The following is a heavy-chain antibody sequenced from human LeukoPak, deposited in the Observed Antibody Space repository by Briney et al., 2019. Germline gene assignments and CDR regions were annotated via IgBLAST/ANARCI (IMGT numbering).Heavy chain of an antibody. CDR2: IYSGGVT. Sequence: GGSLRLSCTVSGFTVSSNSMSWVRQAPGTGLEWLSVIYSGGVTYYADSVKGRFLISRDNSMNNLYLQMDNLRVEDTAVYYCARELLGSNWKIFDRWGQGTLVTVSS. CDR3: ARELLGSNWKIFDR. J-gene: IGHJ4*02. CDR1: GFTVSSNS. V-gene: IGHV3-66*01. D-gene: IGHD1-1*01.